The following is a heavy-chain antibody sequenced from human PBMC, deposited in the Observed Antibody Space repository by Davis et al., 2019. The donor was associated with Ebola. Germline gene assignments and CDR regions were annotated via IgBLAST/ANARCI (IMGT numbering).Heavy chain of an antibody. Sequence: SETLSLTCTVSGGSVSSGSYYWSWIRQPPGKGLEWIGYIYYSGSTNYNPSLKSRVTISVDTSKNQFSLKLSSVTAADTAVYYCARIRLRYFDWLLYHLDGMDVWGQGTTVTVSS. J-gene: IGHJ6*02. D-gene: IGHD3-9*01. CDR2: IYYSGST. V-gene: IGHV4-61*01. CDR3: ARIRLRYFDWLLYHLDGMDV. CDR1: GGSVSSGSYY.